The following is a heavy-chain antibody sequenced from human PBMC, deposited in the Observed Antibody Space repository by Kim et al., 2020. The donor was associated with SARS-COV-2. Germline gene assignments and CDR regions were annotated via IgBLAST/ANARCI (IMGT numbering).Heavy chain of an antibody. J-gene: IGHJ6*02. CDR1: GGSISSYY. CDR3: ARYTVTTYYYYGMDV. D-gene: IGHD4-4*01. V-gene: IGHV4-59*01. CDR2: IYYSGST. Sequence: SETLSLTCTVSGGSISSYYWSWIRQPPGKGLEWIGYIYYSGSTNYNPSLKSRVTISVDTSKNQFSLKLSSVTAADTAVYYCARYTVTTYYYYGMDVWGQGTTVTVSS.